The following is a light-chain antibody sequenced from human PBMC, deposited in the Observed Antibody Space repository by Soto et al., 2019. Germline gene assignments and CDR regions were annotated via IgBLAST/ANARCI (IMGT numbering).Light chain of an antibody. CDR2: AAS. V-gene: IGKV1-39*01. CDR1: QSVSNY. Sequence: IPLTQSASCRSACFGDRVTITCRASQSVSNYLNWYRQLPGKAPKLLIYAASSLQSGVPSRFSGSGSGTDFTLTISSLQPEDFATYYCQHSYSTPRTFGQGTKVDI. J-gene: IGKJ1*01. CDR3: QHSYSTPRT.